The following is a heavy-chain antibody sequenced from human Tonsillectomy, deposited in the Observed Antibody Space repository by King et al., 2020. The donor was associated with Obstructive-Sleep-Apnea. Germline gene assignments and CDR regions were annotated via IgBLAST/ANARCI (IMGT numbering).Heavy chain of an antibody. V-gene: IGHV4-31*03. D-gene: IGHD3-10*01. CDR1: GGSISTGGSY. Sequence: VPLQESGPGLVKPSQTLSLTCTVSGGSISTGGSYWTWIRQLPGKGLEWIGYISYSGNTYYNPSLTSRLTISLDTSKNHFSLNLRSVTAADTALYFCAREGLSGSGTYHFDYWGQGTLVTVSS. J-gene: IGHJ4*02. CDR2: ISYSGNT. CDR3: AREGLSGSGTYHFDY.